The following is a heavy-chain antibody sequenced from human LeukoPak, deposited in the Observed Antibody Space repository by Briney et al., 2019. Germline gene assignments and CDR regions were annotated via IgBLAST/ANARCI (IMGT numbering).Heavy chain of an antibody. CDR3: ARDFFSRWYYYGSGSYPPDY. J-gene: IGHJ4*02. CDR2: IKADGSVV. V-gene: IGHV3-7*03. CDR1: RFTISDYY. D-gene: IGHD3-10*01. Sequence: GGSLRLSCAASRFTISDYYMSWVRQAPGKGLEWVANIKADGSVVNYVDTVGGRFTISRDNAKNSLYLQMNSLRAEDTALYHCARDFFSRWYYYGSGSYPPDYWGQGTLVTVSS.